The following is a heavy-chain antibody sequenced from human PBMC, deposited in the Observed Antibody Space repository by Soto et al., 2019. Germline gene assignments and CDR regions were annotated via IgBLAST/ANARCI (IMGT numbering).Heavy chain of an antibody. CDR1: GFTFSISP. D-gene: IGHD2-8*02. V-gene: IGHV3-30-3*01. Sequence: GGSLRLSCAASGFTFSISPMHWVRQAPGKGPEWVALISYDGTNKFYADSVKGRFTISRDNSKSTLYLHVDSLRPEDAAVYYCARDPKTTGGQHWAFNYFDSWGQGTLVTVSS. CDR2: ISYDGTNK. J-gene: IGHJ4*02. CDR3: ARDPKTTGGQHWAFNYFDS.